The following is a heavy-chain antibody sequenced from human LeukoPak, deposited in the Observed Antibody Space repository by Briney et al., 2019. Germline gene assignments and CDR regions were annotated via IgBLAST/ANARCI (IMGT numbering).Heavy chain of an antibody. Sequence: ASVKVSCKASGYTFTSYAMNWVRQAPGQGLEWMGWINTNTGNPTYAQGFTGRFVFSLDTSVSTAYLQISSLKAEDTAVYYCARKCVTMVRGVHTSNWFDPWGQGTLVTVSS. CDR1: GYTFTSYA. J-gene: IGHJ5*02. CDR2: INTNTGNP. V-gene: IGHV7-4-1*02. D-gene: IGHD3-10*01. CDR3: ARKCVTMVRGVHTSNWFDP.